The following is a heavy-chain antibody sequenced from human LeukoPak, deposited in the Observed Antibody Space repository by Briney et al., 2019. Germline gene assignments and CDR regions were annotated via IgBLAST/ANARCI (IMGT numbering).Heavy chain of an antibody. CDR3: AKMCEESCQPPRCGSCYD. CDR2: ISSSGGST. V-gene: IGHV3-23*01. J-gene: IGHJ4*02. CDR1: GFTFSSYA. D-gene: IGHD2-15*01. Sequence: GGSPRLSCAASGFTFSSYAMSWVRQAPGKGLEWVSAISSSGGSTYYADSVKGRFTISRDNSKNTLYLQMNSLRAEDTAVYYCAKMCEESCQPPRCGSCYDWGQGTLVTVSS.